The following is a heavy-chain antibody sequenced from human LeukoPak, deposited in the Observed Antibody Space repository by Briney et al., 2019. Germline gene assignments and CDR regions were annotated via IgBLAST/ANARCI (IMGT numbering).Heavy chain of an antibody. CDR3: ARDGGTTYDY. CDR2: ISSSSSYI. J-gene: IGHJ4*02. D-gene: IGHD1-1*01. V-gene: IGHV3-21*01. CDR1: GFTFSSYS. Sequence: GGSLRLSCAASGFTFSSYSMNWVRQAPGKGLEWVSSISSSSSYIYYADSVKGRFTTSRDNAKNSLYLQMNSLRAEDTAVYYCARDGGTTYDYWGQGTLVTVSS.